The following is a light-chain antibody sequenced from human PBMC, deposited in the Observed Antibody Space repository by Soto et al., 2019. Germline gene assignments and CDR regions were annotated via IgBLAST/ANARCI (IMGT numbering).Light chain of an antibody. J-gene: IGLJ1*01. V-gene: IGLV2-8*01. CDR2: EVS. CDR1: SSDIGAYIY. Sequence: QSLLTQPPSASGSPGQSVTISCTGTSSDIGAYIYVSWYQQHPGKAPKLMISEVSRRPSGVPERFSGSKSGNPASLTVSGLQADDEAHYYCSLYAGSNNFVFGTGTKVTVL. CDR3: SLYAGSNNFV.